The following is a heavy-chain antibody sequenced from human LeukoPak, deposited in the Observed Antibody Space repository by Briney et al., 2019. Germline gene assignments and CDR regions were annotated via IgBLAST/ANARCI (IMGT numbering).Heavy chain of an antibody. CDR1: GGSIRSGSYY. CDR3: ARLRRDGYNRYFDY. CDR2: VYTSGST. Sequence: SQTLSLTCTVSGGSIRSGSYYWSWIRQAAGKGLEWIGRVYTSGSTNYNPSLESRVTISVDTSKNQFSLKLSSVTAADTAVYYCARLRRDGYNRYFDYWGQGTLVTVSS. J-gene: IGHJ4*02. V-gene: IGHV4-61*02. D-gene: IGHD5-24*01.